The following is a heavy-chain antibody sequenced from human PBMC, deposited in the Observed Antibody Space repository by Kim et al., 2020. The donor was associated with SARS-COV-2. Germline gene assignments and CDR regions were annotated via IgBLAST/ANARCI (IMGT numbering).Heavy chain of an antibody. D-gene: IGHD3-22*01. J-gene: IGHJ3*02. Sequence: GGSLRLSCAASGFTSSSYGMHWVRQAPGKGLEWVAVIWYDGSNKYYADSVKGRFTISRDNSKNTLYLQMNSLRAEDTAVYYCARISSTEYDSSAFDIWAQGTMVTVSS. CDR2: IWYDGSNK. CDR3: ARISSTEYDSSAFDI. CDR1: GFTSSSYG. V-gene: IGHV3-33*01.